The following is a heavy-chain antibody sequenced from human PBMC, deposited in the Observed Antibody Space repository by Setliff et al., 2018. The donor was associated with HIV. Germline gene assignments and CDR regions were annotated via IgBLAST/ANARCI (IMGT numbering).Heavy chain of an antibody. V-gene: IGHV4-59*10. CDR1: GGSFSGYY. J-gene: IGHJ4*02. CDR2: IYTSGST. Sequence: KPSETLSLTCAVYGGSFSGYYWSWIRQPAGKGLEWIGRIYTSGSTNYNPSLKSRVTISVDTSKNQFSLKLSSVTAADTAVYYCARGEYYFDYWGQGTLVTVSS. CDR3: ARGEYYFDY.